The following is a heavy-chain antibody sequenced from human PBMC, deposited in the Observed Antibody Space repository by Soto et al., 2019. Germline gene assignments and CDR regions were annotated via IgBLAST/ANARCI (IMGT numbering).Heavy chain of an antibody. Sequence: QVQLVQSGAEVKKPGASVKASGKASGYTFTSYGISWVRQAPGQGLEWMGWVSAYNGHTNYAQKLQGRVPMTTDTSAGTAYMELRSLGPDDTAVYYWARVWVRPRRRFDPWGQGTMVTVSS. CDR2: VSAYNGHT. V-gene: IGHV1-18*01. J-gene: IGHJ5*02. D-gene: IGHD1-1*01. CDR3: ARVWVRPRRRFDP. CDR1: GYTFTSYG.